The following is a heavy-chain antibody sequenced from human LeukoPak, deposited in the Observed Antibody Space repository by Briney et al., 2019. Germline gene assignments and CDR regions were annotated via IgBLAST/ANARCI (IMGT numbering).Heavy chain of an antibody. V-gene: IGHV3-23*01. D-gene: IGHD1-7*01. J-gene: IGHJ4*02. CDR3: AKGGTGTTVRYFDY. CDR1: GFTFNNYG. Sequence: GGSLRLSCAASGFTFNNYGMNWVRQAPGEGLEWVSVVSTSGDNGYYADSVQGRFTISRDNSKNSLYLQMNSLRAEDTAVYYCAKGGTGTTVRYFDYWGQGTLVTVSS. CDR2: VSTSGDNG.